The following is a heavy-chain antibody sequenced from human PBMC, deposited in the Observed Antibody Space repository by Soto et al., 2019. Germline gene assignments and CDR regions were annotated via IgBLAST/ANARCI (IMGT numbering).Heavy chain of an antibody. CDR1: GGSISSSNW. Sequence: QVQLQESGPGLVKPSGTLSLTCAVSGGSISSSNWWSWVRQPPGKGLEWIGEIYHSGSTNYNPSLKSRVTISVDKSKNQFALKLSSVTGADTAVYYCAVGYCSGGSCYSFDYWGQGTLVTVSS. D-gene: IGHD2-15*01. J-gene: IGHJ4*02. CDR3: AVGYCSGGSCYSFDY. V-gene: IGHV4-4*02. CDR2: IYHSGST.